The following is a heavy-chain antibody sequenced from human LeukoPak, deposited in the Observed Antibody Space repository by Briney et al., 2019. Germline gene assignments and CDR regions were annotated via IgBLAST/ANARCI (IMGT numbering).Heavy chain of an antibody. V-gene: IGHV3-53*01. CDR3: ARVLSVSYCDS. Sequence: GGSLRLSCAASGFTFSSYSMNWVRQAPGKGLEWVSVIYSGGTTYYADSVKGRFTISRDNSKNTLYLQMNSLRGEDTAVYYCARVLSVSYCDSWGQGTLVTVSS. D-gene: IGHD2/OR15-2a*01. J-gene: IGHJ4*02. CDR1: GFTFSSYS. CDR2: IYSGGTT.